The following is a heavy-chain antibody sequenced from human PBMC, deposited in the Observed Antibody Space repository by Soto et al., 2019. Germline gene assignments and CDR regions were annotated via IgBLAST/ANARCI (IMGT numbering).Heavy chain of an antibody. V-gene: IGHV3-72*01. D-gene: IGHD1-26*01. J-gene: IGHJ4*02. CDR2: TRNKAQSYTT. Sequence: GGSLRLSCAAAGFTLSDHYMDWVRQAPGKGLEWVGRTRNKAQSYTTEYAASVKGRFTISRDDSKNSLYLQMNGLKTEDTAVYYYASSGCYSSFKYWGQGTLVTVSS. CDR3: ASSGCYSSFKY. CDR1: GFTLSDHY.